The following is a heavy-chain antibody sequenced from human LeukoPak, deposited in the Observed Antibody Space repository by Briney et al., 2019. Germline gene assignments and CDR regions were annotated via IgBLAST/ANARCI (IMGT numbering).Heavy chain of an antibody. D-gene: IGHD3-9*01. V-gene: IGHV4-61*02. J-gene: IGHJ3*02. CDR1: GGSISSGSYY. Sequence: SETLSLTCTVSGGSISSGSYYWSWIRQPAGKGLDWIGRIYTSGSTNYNPSLKSRVTISVDTSKNQFSLKLSSVTAADTAVYYCARSNSLSDAFDIWGQGTMVTVSS. CDR3: ARSNSLSDAFDI. CDR2: IYTSGST.